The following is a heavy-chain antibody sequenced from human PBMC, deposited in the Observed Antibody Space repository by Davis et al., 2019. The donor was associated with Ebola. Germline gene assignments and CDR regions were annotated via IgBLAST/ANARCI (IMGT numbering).Heavy chain of an antibody. CDR3: ASWARIAVAGTPYWFDP. J-gene: IGHJ5*02. CDR1: GFTFSSYS. D-gene: IGHD6-19*01. V-gene: IGHV3-21*01. Sequence: GGSLRLSCAASGFTFSSYSMNWVRQAPGKGLEWVSSISSSSSYIYYADSVKGRFTISRDNAKNSLYLQMNSLRAEDTAVYYCASWARIAVAGTPYWFDPWGWEPCSPSPQ. CDR2: ISSSSSYI.